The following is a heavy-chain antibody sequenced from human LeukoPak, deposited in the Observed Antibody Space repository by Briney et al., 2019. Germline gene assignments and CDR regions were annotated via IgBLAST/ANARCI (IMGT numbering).Heavy chain of an antibody. CDR2: IYSGGST. D-gene: IGHD1-26*01. CDR3: AREKGGLVGALFDY. CDR1: GFTFSSYG. V-gene: IGHV3-66*01. Sequence: GGSLRLSCAASGFTFSSYGMHWVRQAPGKGLEWVSVIYSGGSTYYADSVKGRFTISRDNSKNTLYLQMNSLRAEDTAVYYCAREKGGLVGALFDYWGQGTLVTVSS. J-gene: IGHJ4*02.